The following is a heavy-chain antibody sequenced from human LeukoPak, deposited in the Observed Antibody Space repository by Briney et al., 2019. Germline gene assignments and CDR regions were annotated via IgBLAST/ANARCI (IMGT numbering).Heavy chain of an antibody. J-gene: IGHJ4*02. CDR1: GFTFSSYA. CDR2: ISYDGSNK. D-gene: IGHD3-3*02. Sequence: AGGSLRLSCAASGFTFSSYAMHWVRQAPGKGLEWVAVISYDGSNKYYADSVKGRFTISRDNSKNTLYLQMNSLRAEDTAVYYCARDLGIFGVVNYFDYWGRGTPVTVSS. V-gene: IGHV3-30-3*01. CDR3: ARDLGIFGVVNYFDY.